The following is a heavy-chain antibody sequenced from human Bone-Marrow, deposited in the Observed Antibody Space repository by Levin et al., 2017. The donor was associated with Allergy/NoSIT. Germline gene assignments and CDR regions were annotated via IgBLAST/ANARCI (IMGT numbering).Heavy chain of an antibody. Sequence: SETLSLTCTVSGGSISSGGYYWSWIRQHPGKGLEWIGYIYYSGSTYYNPSLKSRVTLSVDTSKNQFSLKLSSVTAADTAVYYCARLGRGNYLDYWGQGTLVTVSS. J-gene: IGHJ4*02. CDR1: GGSISSGGYY. V-gene: IGHV4-31*03. CDR2: IYYSGST. CDR3: ARLGRGNYLDY. D-gene: IGHD1-26*01.